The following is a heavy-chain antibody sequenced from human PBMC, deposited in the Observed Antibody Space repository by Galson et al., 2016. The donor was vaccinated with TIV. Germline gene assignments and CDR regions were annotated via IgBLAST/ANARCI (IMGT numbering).Heavy chain of an antibody. CDR1: GFTFTTYW. CDR2: INGEGFIP. J-gene: IGHJ4*02. Sequence: SLRLSCAASGFTFTTYWMHWVRQAPGKGLVWVSRINGEGFIPNYADSVKGRFTISRDNAKNTLSLQMDGLSAEDTAVYYCARPSHYYDISSFYPLDFWGRGTLVTVSS. V-gene: IGHV3-74*01. CDR3: ARPSHYYDISSFYPLDF. D-gene: IGHD3-22*01.